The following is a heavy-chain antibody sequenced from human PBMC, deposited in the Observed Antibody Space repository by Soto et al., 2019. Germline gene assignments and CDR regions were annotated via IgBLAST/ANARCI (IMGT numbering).Heavy chain of an antibody. CDR1: GFTFSDYY. J-gene: IGHJ3*02. V-gene: IGHV3-11*05. CDR2: ISSSSSYT. CDR3: AREHCSGGSCYSVGDAFDI. D-gene: IGHD2-15*01. Sequence: PGGSLRLSCAASGFTFSDYYMSWIRQAPGKGLEWVSYISSSSSYTNYADSVKGRFTISRDNAKNSLYLQMNSLRAEDTAVYYCAREHCSGGSCYSVGDAFDIWGQGTMVTVSS.